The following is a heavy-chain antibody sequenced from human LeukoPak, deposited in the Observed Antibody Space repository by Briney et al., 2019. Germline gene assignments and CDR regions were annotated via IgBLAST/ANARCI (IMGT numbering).Heavy chain of an antibody. CDR2: IRYDGSHE. Sequence: GGSLRLSCGASGFTFSTHDMHWVRQAPGKGLEWVAFIRYDGSHEYYADSVKGRFTISRDNSKNTLYLQMNSLRAGDTAVYYCARESIDDAFDIWGQGTMVTVSS. V-gene: IGHV3-30*02. J-gene: IGHJ3*02. CDR3: ARESIDDAFDI. CDR1: GFTFSTHD.